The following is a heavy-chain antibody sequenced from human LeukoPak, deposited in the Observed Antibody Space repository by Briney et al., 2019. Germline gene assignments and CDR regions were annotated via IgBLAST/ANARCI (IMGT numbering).Heavy chain of an antibody. D-gene: IGHD4-23*01. Sequence: ASVTVSCKASGYTFTGYYMHWVRQAPGQGLEWMGWINPNSGGTYHGRVTMTSDTSISTAYMELSRLRSDNTAVYYCARDLYGGTSATFDYWGQGILVTVSS. CDR3: ARDLYGGTSATFDY. CDR1: GYTFTGYY. J-gene: IGHJ4*02. V-gene: IGHV1-2*02. CDR2: INPNSGGT.